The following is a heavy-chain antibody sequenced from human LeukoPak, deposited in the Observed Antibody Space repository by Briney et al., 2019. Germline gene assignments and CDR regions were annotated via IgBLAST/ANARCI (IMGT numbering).Heavy chain of an antibody. CDR1: GGSISSGGYS. Sequence: PSETLSLTCAVSGGSISSGGYSWSWIRQPPGKGLEWIGYIYHSGSTYYNPSLKSRVTISVDRSKNQFSLKLSSVTAADTAVYYCARVNYYYYDSSGPDSLVWFDPWGQGTLVTVSS. CDR2: IYHSGST. D-gene: IGHD3-22*01. J-gene: IGHJ5*02. CDR3: ARVNYYYYDSSGPDSLVWFDP. V-gene: IGHV4-30-2*01.